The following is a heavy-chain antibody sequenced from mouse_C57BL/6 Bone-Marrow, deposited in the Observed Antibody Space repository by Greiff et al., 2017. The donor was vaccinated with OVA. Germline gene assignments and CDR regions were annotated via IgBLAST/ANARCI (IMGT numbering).Heavy chain of an antibody. CDR3: ARNDGYYGSDFDY. V-gene: IGHV2-2*01. CDR1: GFSLTSYG. J-gene: IGHJ2*01. Sequence: QVQLQQSGPGLVQPSQSLSITCTVSGFSLTSYGVHWVRQSPGMGLEWLGVIWSGGSTDYNAAFISRLSISKDKSKSQVFFKMNSLQADDTAIYDCARNDGYYGSDFDYWGQGTTLTVSS. D-gene: IGHD2-3*01. CDR2: IWSGGST.